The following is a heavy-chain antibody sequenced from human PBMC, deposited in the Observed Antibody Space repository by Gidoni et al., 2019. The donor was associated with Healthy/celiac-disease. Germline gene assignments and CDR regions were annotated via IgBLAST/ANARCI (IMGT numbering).Heavy chain of an antibody. J-gene: IGHJ4*02. CDR1: GFTFSSYS. Sequence: EVQLVESGGGLVQPGGSLRLSCAASGFTFSSYSMNWVRQAPGKGLDWVSYISSSSSTIYYADSVKGRFTISRDNAKNSLYLQMNSLRAEDTAVYYCARALGATLGAFDYWGQGTLVTVSS. D-gene: IGHD1-26*01. CDR2: ISSSSSTI. V-gene: IGHV3-48*04. CDR3: ARALGATLGAFDY.